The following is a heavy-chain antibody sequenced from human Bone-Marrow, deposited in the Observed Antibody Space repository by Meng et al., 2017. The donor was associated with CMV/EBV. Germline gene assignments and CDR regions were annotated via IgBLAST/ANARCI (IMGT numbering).Heavy chain of an antibody. CDR1: GYTFTGYY. CDR2: INPNSGGT. Sequence: ASVKVSCKASGYTFTGYYMHWVRQAPGQGLEWMGWINPNSGGTNYAQKFQGRVTMTRDTSISTAYMELSRLRSDDTAVYYCARDRYSFCPTGGFDYWGQGTLVTVSS. V-gene: IGHV1-2*02. D-gene: IGHD7-27*01. CDR3: ARDRYSFCPTGGFDY. J-gene: IGHJ4*02.